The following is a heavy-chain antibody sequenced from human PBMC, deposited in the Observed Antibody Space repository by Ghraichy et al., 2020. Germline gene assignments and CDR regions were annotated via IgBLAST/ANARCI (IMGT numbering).Heavy chain of an antibody. J-gene: IGHJ4*02. Sequence: SETLSLTCTVSGDSINSGVYFWGWIRQPPGKGLEWIATIYPRGTTFYNPSLSTRVTISVDTSKKQVSLKLSSLTAADTAVYHCARWRADSTTQEPGGKFYFDYWGQGTLVTVSS. CDR2: IYPRGTT. CDR1: GDSINSGVYF. V-gene: IGHV4-39*01. CDR3: ARWRADSTTQEPGGKFYFDY. D-gene: IGHD2/OR15-2a*01.